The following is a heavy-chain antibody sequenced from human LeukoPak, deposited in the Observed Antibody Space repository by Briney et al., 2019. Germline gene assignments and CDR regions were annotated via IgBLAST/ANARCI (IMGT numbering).Heavy chain of an antibody. V-gene: IGHV1-46*01. CDR3: ARERGRRRWLRFGHDAFDI. D-gene: IGHD5-24*01. CDR2: INPSGGST. CDR1: GYTFTSYY. J-gene: IGHJ3*02. Sequence: ASVKVSCKASGYTFTSYYMHWVRQAPGQGLEWMGIINPSGGSTSYAQKFQGRVTMTRDTSTSTVYMELSSLRSEDTAVYYCARERGRRRWLRFGHDAFDIWGQGTMVTVSS.